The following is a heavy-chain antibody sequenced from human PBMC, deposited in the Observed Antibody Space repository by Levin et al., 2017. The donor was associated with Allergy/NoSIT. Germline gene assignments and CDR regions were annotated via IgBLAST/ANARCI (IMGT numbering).Heavy chain of an antibody. CDR2: SSSTGSTI. Sequence: GGSLRLSCAASGFTFSDYYMTWIRQAPGKGLEWVSHSSSTGSTIYYADSVKGRFTISRDNAKNSLYLQMNSLRVEDTAVYYCARPPKGYCSGGNCYLGYWGQGTPVTVSS. J-gene: IGHJ4*02. D-gene: IGHD2-15*01. CDR3: ARPPKGYCSGGNCYLGY. V-gene: IGHV3-11*01. CDR1: GFTFSDYY.